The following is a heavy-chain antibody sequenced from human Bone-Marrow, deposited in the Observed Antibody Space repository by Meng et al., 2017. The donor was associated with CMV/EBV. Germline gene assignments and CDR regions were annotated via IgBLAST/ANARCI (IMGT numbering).Heavy chain of an antibody. CDR1: GFTFSSYG. CDR3: AREAYKYPY. CDR2: IRYDGSNK. J-gene: IGHJ4*01. V-gene: IGHV3-30*02. D-gene: IGHD1-14*01. Sequence: GESLKISCAASGFTFSSYGMHWVRQAPGKGLEWVAFIRYDGSNKYYADSVKGRFTISRDNSKNTLYLQMNSLRAEDTAIYYCAREAYKYPYWGHGTLVTVSS.